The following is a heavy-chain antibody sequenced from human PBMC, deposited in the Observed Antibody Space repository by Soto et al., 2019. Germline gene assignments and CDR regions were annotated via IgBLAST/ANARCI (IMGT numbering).Heavy chain of an antibody. D-gene: IGHD2-2*01. CDR1: GFTFTNYA. CDR3: TKESYCSSSRCWGDNWFDP. J-gene: IGHJ5*02. Sequence: EVQLLESGGGLVQPGGSLRLSCEASGFTFTNYAMSWVRQAPGKGLEWVSHISGSGGSTHYADSVKGRLTISRDNSKNRVYLQINSLRADDTAVYFCTKESYCSSSRCWGDNWFDPWGQGTLVTVFS. V-gene: IGHV3-23*01. CDR2: ISGSGGST.